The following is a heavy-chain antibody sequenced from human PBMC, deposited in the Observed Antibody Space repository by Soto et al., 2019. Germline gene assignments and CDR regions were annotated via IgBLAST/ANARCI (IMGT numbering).Heavy chain of an antibody. CDR1: GFTFSNYA. V-gene: IGHV3-23*01. J-gene: IGHJ4*02. CDR2: ISGSGINT. Sequence: EVQLLESGGGLVQPGGSLRLSCAASGFTFSNYAMSWVRQAPGKGLEWVSVISGSGINTYYANSVKGRFTISRDNSKKTLYLHMNGLRAADTALYYSAKARYCSSSRFSPDTDYGGQGTLVTVSS. CDR3: AKARYCSSSRFSPDTDY. D-gene: IGHD2-2*01.